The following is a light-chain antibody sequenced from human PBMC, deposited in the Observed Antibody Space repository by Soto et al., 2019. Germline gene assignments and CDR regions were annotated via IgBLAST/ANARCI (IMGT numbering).Light chain of an antibody. CDR3: LLTYSGARV. CDR2: DTN. J-gene: IGLJ3*02. Sequence: QTVVTQETSLTVSPGGTVTLTCGSSTGAVTTDHFPYWFQQKPGQAPRTLIYDTNNKYSWTPARFSGSLLGDKAALTLSGAQPEDGADYCCLLTYSGARVFGGGTKLTVL. CDR1: TGAVTTDHF. V-gene: IGLV7-46*01.